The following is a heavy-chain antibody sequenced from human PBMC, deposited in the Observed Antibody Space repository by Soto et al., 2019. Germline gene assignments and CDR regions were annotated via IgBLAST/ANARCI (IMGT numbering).Heavy chain of an antibody. D-gene: IGHD3-9*01. J-gene: IGHJ4*02. CDR3: ARLRYFNFDD. CDR2: IYYSGST. V-gene: IGHV4-59*08. Sequence: SETLSLTCTVSGGSISSYYWSWIRQPPGKGLEWIGYIYYSGSTNYNPSLKSRVTISVDTSKNQFSLKLSSVTAADTAVYYCARLRYFNFDDWGQGALVTVSS. CDR1: GGSISSYY.